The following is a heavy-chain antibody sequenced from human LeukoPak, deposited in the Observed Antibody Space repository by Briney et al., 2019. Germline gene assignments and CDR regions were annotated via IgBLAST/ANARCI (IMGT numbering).Heavy chain of an antibody. J-gene: IGHJ6*02. CDR1: GGSISSYY. V-gene: IGHV4-59*01. Sequence: PSETLSLTCTVSGGSISSYYWSWIRQPPGKGLEWIGYIYYSGSTNYNPSLKSRVTISVDTSKDQFSLKLSSVTAADTAVYYRSSIAAGYGMDVWGQGTTVTVSS. D-gene: IGHD6-13*01. CDR3: SSIAAGYGMDV. CDR2: IYYSGST.